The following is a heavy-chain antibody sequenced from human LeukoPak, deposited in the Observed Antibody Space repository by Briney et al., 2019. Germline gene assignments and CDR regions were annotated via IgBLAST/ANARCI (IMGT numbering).Heavy chain of an antibody. J-gene: IGHJ4*02. D-gene: IGHD3-22*01. CDR3: AKDANYYDSSGYLIPFDY. V-gene: IGHV3-23*01. Sequence: GGSLTLSCSASGFTFSRFAMTWVRQLPGKVMDWVSSISGNGQQTYYADSVKGRFSVSRDNSKNILYLQMDSLRADDSALYYCAKDANYYDSSGYLIPFDYWGQGTLVTVSS. CDR1: GFTFSRFA. CDR2: ISGNGQQT.